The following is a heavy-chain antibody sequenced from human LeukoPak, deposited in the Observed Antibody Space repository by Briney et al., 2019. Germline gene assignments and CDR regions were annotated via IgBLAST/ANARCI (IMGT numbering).Heavy chain of an antibody. Sequence: GGSLRLSCAASGFTFSSYWMSWGRQAPGKGLEWVANIKEDGSHKYYLDSVKGRFTISRDNAKNSLYLQMHGLRAADTALYYCAKASSSSWYGQFDYWGQGALVTVSS. CDR1: GFTFSSYW. D-gene: IGHD6-13*01. J-gene: IGHJ4*02. V-gene: IGHV3-7*03. CDR2: IKEDGSHK. CDR3: AKASSSSWYGQFDY.